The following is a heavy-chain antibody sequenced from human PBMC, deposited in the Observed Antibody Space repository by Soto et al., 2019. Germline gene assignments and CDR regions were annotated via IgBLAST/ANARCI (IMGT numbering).Heavy chain of an antibody. CDR1: GFSLSTTDVG. D-gene: IGHD6-6*01. Sequence: GSGPTLVNPTQTLTLTCTFSGFSLSTTDVGVGWIRQPPGKALEWLALIYWNDDKRYSPSLKSRLTITKDTSKNQVVLTMTDMGPGDTALYYCAKDIAARRGGSYWGQGTLVTVSS. V-gene: IGHV2-5*01. J-gene: IGHJ4*02. CDR2: IYWNDDK. CDR3: AKDIAARRGGSY.